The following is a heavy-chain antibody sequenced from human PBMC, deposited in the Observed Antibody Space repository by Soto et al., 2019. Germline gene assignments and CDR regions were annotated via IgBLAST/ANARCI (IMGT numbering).Heavy chain of an antibody. Sequence: EVQLVESGGGLVQPGGSLRLSCAASGFTFSSYWLSWVRQAPGKGLEWVANINQDGSEKYYVDSVRGRFTISRDNAKNPLSRQMNSLRAEDTAVYYCAQDGHGDYSSDYWGKGTLVTVSS. CDR2: INQDGSEK. V-gene: IGHV3-7*03. CDR1: GFTFSSYW. D-gene: IGHD4-17*01. J-gene: IGHJ4*02. CDR3: AQDGHGDYSSDY.